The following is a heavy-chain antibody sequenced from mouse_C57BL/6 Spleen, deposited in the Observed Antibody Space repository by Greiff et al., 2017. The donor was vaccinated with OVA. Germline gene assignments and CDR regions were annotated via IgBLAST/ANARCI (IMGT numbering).Heavy chain of an antibody. D-gene: IGHD2-5*01. Sequence: VQLQQSGPELVKPGASVKISCKASGYSFTGYYMNWVKQSPEKSLEWIGEINPSTGGTTYNQKFKAKATLTVDKSSSTAYMQLKSLTSEDSAVYYCARTPPDYSNYAMGYWGQGTSVTVSS. CDR2: INPSTGGT. CDR3: ARTPPDYSNYAMGY. J-gene: IGHJ4*01. CDR1: GYSFTGYY. V-gene: IGHV1-42*01.